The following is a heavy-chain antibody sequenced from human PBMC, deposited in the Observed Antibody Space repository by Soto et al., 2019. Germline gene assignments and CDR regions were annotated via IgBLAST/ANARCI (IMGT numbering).Heavy chain of an antibody. J-gene: IGHJ4*02. D-gene: IGHD6-19*01. CDR3: ARDFGGGIAVAGVGFDY. V-gene: IGHV3-7*03. CDR1: GFTFSSYW. Sequence: EVQMVESGGGLVQPGGSLRLSCATSGFTFSSYWMSWVRQAPGKGLEWVANIKQDGSKKYYVDSVKGRFTISRDNAKNSLYLQMNSLRAEDAAMYYCARDFGGGIAVAGVGFDYWGQGTLVTVSS. CDR2: IKQDGSKK.